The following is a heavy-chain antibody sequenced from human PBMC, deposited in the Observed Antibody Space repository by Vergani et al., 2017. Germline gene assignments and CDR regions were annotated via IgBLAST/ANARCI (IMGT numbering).Heavy chain of an antibody. CDR3: ARVMMPRDYSSCWYNPYYYYGMDV. CDR2: INHSGST. J-gene: IGHJ6*02. V-gene: IGHV4-34*01. D-gene: IGHD6-19*01. Sequence: QVQLQQWGAGLLKPSETLSLTCAVYGGSFSGYYWSWIRQPPGKGLEWIGEINHSGSTNYNPSLKSRVTISVDTSKNQFSLKLSSVTAADTAVYYCARVMMPRDYSSCWYNPYYYYGMDVWGQGP. CDR1: GGSFSGYY.